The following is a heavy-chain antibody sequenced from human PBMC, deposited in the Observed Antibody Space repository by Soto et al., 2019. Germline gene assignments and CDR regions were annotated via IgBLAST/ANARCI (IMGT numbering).Heavy chain of an antibody. V-gene: IGHV1-18*01. D-gene: IGHD3-10*01. CDR1: GYTFTSSG. J-gene: IGHJ6*02. Sequence: ASVKVSCKASGYTFTSSGISWVRQASGQGLAWMGWISAYNGNTNYGQKLQGIVTMTTDTATSTAYMELRSLSPDDTAVYYWARVDYYGSGSYGMYVWDQGTTFTVSS. CDR2: ISAYNGNT. CDR3: ARVDYYGSGSYGMYV.